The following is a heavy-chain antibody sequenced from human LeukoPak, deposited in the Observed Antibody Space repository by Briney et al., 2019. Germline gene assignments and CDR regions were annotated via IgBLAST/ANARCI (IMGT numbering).Heavy chain of an antibody. Sequence: ASVKVSCKASGYTFTSYGISWVRQAPGQGPEWMGWISAYDGNTGYAQKLQGRVTMTTDTSTSTAYMELRSLRSDDTAVYYCARGYCSSTSCYELDYWGQGTLVTVSS. CDR3: ARGYCSSTSCYELDY. J-gene: IGHJ4*02. V-gene: IGHV1-18*01. CDR1: GYTFTSYG. D-gene: IGHD2-2*01. CDR2: ISAYDGNT.